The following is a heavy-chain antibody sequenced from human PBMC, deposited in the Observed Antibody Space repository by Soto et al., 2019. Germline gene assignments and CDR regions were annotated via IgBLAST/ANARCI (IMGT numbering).Heavy chain of an antibody. Sequence: PSETLSLTCTVSGGSISSGGYYWSWIRQHPRKGLEWIGYIYYSGSTYYNPSLKSRVTISVDTSKNQFSLKLSSVTAADTAVYYCARDGTVTMVRGVISVGMDVWGQGTTVTVSS. J-gene: IGHJ6*02. CDR2: IYYSGST. CDR3: ARDGTVTMVRGVISVGMDV. CDR1: GGSISSGGYY. V-gene: IGHV4-31*03. D-gene: IGHD3-10*01.